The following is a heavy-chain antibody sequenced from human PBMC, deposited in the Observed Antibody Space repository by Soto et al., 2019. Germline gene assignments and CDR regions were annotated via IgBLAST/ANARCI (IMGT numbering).Heavy chain of an antibody. D-gene: IGHD6-13*01. CDR1: GGSISSGGYY. V-gene: IGHV4-31*03. CDR3: ARESDSSSWFGYYGMDV. J-gene: IGHJ6*02. Sequence: QVQLQESGPGLVKPSQTLSLTCTVSGGSISSGGYYWSWIRQHPGKGLEWIGYIYYSGSTYYNPYLMSRVTISVDTSKNQFSLKLSSVTAADTAVYYCARESDSSSWFGYYGMDVWGQGTTVTVSS. CDR2: IYYSGST.